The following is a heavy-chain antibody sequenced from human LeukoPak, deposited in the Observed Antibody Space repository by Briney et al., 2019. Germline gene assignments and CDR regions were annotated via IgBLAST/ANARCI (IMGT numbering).Heavy chain of an antibody. CDR3: AKDALRSYYDMDV. CDR2: ISYDGSNK. CDR1: GFTFSSYG. V-gene: IGHV3-30*18. Sequence: GGSLRLSCAASGFTFSSYGMHWVRQAPGKGLEWVAVISYDGSNKYYADSVKGRFTISRDNSKNTLYLQMNSLTNEDTAVYYCAKDALRSYYDMDVWGKGTTVTVSS. J-gene: IGHJ6*03.